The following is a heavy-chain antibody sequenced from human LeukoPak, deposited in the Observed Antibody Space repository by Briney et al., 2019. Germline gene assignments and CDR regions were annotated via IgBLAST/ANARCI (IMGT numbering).Heavy chain of an antibody. V-gene: IGHV1-8*03. D-gene: IGHD3-3*01. J-gene: IGHJ4*02. Sequence: GASVKVSCKASVYTFTSYDINWVRQATAHGLEGMGWMNPNSGNTGYAQKFPDRVTLTRNTSINTAYMELSSLRSEDTAVYYCARGRITIFGVVIIAGDFDYWGQGTLVTVSS. CDR2: MNPNSGNT. CDR3: ARGRITIFGVVIIAGDFDY. CDR1: VYTFTSYD.